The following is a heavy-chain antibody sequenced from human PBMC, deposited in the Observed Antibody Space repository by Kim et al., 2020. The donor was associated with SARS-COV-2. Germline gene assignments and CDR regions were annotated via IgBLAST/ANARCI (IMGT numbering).Heavy chain of an antibody. CDR3: TRVLGTTLAFWDAFD. V-gene: IGHV3-73*01. J-gene: IGHJ3*02. CDR2: IRSKVNGYAT. D-gene: IGHD1-1*01. Sequence: GGSLRLSCGASGFTFRDSAMHWVRRASGKGLEWVGRIRSKVNGYATAYSASVRGRFTISRYDSRNTAYLHMISLKTADTAVYSCTRVLGTTLAFWDAFD. CDR1: GFTFRDSA.